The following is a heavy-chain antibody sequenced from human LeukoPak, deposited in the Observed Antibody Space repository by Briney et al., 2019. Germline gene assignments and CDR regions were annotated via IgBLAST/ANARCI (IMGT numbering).Heavy chain of an antibody. J-gene: IGHJ4*02. CDR3: AREQVVVVPAALDY. CDR2: ISSSSSYI. Sequence: PGGSLRLSCAASGLTFSSYSMNWVRQAPGKGLEWVSSISSSSSYIYYADSVKGRFTISRDNAKNSLYLQMNSLRAEDTAVYYCAREQVVVVPAALDYWGQGTLVTVSS. V-gene: IGHV3-21*01. CDR1: GLTFSSYS. D-gene: IGHD2-2*01.